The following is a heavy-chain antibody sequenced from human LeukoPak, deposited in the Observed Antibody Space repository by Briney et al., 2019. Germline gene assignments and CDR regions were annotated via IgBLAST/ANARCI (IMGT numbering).Heavy chain of an antibody. CDR3: AIDPNWGIHY. Sequence: GGSLRLSCAASGFTFSSYAMSWVRQAPGKGLEWVSTISASGGSTYYADSVKGRFTISRDNSKNTLYLQMNSLRVEDAAIYYCAIDPNWGIHYWGQGVLVTVSS. D-gene: IGHD7-27*01. J-gene: IGHJ4*02. CDR1: GFTFSSYA. V-gene: IGHV3-23*01. CDR2: ISASGGST.